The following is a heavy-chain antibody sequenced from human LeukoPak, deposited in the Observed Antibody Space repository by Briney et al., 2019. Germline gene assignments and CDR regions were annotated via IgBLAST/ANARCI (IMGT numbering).Heavy chain of an antibody. CDR1: GFIFDDYG. Sequence: GGSLRLSCAASGFIFDDYGMNWVRQIPGKGLEWVSYISTSGNTIYYADSVKGRFTISRDNAKNSLYLQMNSLRAEDTAVYYCARAGNMAMVRGVHDYWGQGTLVTVSS. V-gene: IGHV3-48*03. CDR2: ISTSGNTI. CDR3: ARAGNMAMVRGVHDY. D-gene: IGHD3-10*01. J-gene: IGHJ4*02.